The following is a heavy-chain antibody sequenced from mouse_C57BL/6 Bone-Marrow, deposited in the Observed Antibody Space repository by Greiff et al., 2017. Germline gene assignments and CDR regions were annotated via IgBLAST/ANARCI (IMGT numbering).Heavy chain of an antibody. CDR2: IYPGSGST. CDR1: GYTFTSYW. D-gene: IGHD2-5*01. Sequence: QVQLQQPGAELVKPGASVKMSCKASGYTFTSYWITWVKQRPGQGLEWIGDIYPGSGSTNYNEQFKSKATLTVDTSSCTANMQISSLTSEDSAVYYCARPYYSNYWYFDVWGTGTTVTVSS. V-gene: IGHV1-55*01. J-gene: IGHJ1*03. CDR3: ARPYYSNYWYFDV.